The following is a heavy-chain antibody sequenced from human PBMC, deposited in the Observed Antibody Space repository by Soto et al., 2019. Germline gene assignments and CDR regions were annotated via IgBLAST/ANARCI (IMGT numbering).Heavy chain of an antibody. CDR3: ARGPENYYYYYGMDV. Sequence: ASVKVSCKASGYTFTGYYMHWVRQAPGQGLEWMGWTNPNSGGTNYAQKFQGWVTMTRDTSISTAYMELSRLRSDDTAVYYCARGPENYYYYYGMDVWGQGTTVTVSS. J-gene: IGHJ6*02. CDR2: TNPNSGGT. V-gene: IGHV1-2*04. CDR1: GYTFTGYY.